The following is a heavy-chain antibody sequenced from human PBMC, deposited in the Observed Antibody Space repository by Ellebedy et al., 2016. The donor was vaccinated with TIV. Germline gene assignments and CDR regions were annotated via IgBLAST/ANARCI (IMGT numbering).Heavy chain of an antibody. CDR2: ISAYNGNT. CDR3: ARGLWGDSSGYYPS. Sequence: ASVKVSCKASGYTFTSYGISWVRQAPGQGLERMGWISAYNGNTNYAQKLQGRVTMTTDTSTSTAYMELRSLRSDDTAVYYCARGLWGDSSGYYPSWGQGTLVTVSS. V-gene: IGHV1-18*01. J-gene: IGHJ4*02. CDR1: GYTFTSYG. D-gene: IGHD3-22*01.